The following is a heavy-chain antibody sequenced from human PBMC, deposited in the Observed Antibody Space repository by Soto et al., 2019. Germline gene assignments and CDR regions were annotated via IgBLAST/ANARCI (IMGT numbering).Heavy chain of an antibody. Sequence: QVQLQESGPGLVKPSQTLSLTCTVSGGSISSGGYYWSWIRQHPGKGLEWIGYIYYSGSTYYNPSLEGRGTISVDTSKIQFCVKLSSVTAADTAVYYCARGVSTANGGAWFDPWGQGTLVTVSS. V-gene: IGHV4-31*03. CDR1: GGSISSGGYY. CDR2: IYYSGST. D-gene: IGHD5-12*01. J-gene: IGHJ5*02. CDR3: ARGVSTANGGAWFDP.